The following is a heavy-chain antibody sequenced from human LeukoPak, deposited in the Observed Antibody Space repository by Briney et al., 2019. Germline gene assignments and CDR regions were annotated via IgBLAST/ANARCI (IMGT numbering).Heavy chain of an antibody. CDR2: IYYSGST. V-gene: IGHV4-59*01. CDR1: GGSISSYY. J-gene: IGHJ3*02. CDR3: ARALPRRNAFGI. Sequence: NTSETLSLTCTVSGGSISSYYWGWIRQPPGKGLEWIGYIYYSGSTNYNPSLKSRVTISVDTSKNQFSLKLSSVTAADTAVYYCARALPRRNAFGIWGQGTMVTVSS.